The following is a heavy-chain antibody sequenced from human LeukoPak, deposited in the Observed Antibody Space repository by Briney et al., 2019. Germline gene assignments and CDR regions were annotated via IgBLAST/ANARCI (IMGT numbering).Heavy chain of an antibody. CDR3: ARFYLVRGVIIDY. CDR1: GGSISSSSYY. Sequence: SETLSLTCTVSGGSISSSSYYWSWIRQPAGKGLEWIGRIYTSGSTNYNPSLKSRVTISVDTSKNQFSLKLSSMTAADTAVYYCARFYLVRGVIIDYWGQGTLVTVSS. D-gene: IGHD3-10*01. J-gene: IGHJ4*02. V-gene: IGHV4-61*02. CDR2: IYTSGST.